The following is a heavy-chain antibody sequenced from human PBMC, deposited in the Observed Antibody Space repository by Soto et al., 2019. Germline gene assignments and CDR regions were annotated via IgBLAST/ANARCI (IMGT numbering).Heavy chain of an antibody. D-gene: IGHD4-17*01. J-gene: IGHJ3*02. CDR1: GGSVTSDEDY. Sequence: SETLSLTCTVSGGSVTSDEDYWTWIRQSPGKGLEWIGYISNSGSTGYNPSLKTRLSMSVDRSKNQFTLRLTSVTAADTAVYYCARYGFTSQHAFDIWGQGIMVTVSS. CDR2: ISNSGST. V-gene: IGHV4-30-4*01. CDR3: ARYGFTSQHAFDI.